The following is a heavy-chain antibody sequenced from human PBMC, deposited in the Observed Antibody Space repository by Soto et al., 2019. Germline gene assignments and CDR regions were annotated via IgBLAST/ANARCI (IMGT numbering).Heavy chain of an antibody. CDR1: GASITSPNW. V-gene: IGHV4-4*02. CDR3: ATGNVYYYGSGGLWDQ. D-gene: IGHD3-10*01. Sequence: QVRLQESGPGLVNPSGTLSLTCVVSGASITSPNWWTWVRQPPGRGLEWIAEMHHSGSTNYSPSLKSRVVMSIDKSKNQFSLKLNSVTAADTAVYYCATGNVYYYGSGGLWDQWGRGALVTVSS. J-gene: IGHJ4*02. CDR2: MHHSGST.